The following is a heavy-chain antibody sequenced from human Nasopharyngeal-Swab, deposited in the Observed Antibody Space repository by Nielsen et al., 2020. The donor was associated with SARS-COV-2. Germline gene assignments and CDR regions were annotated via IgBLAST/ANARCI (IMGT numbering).Heavy chain of an antibody. V-gene: IGHV4-59*08. CDR3: ARHGSNSWYRGYGMDV. D-gene: IGHD6-13*01. CDR1: DGSISTYY. J-gene: IGHJ6*02. CDR2: IYYSGST. Sequence: SETLSLTCTVSDGSISTYYWSWIRQPPGKGLEWIGYIYYSGSTNYNPSLKSRVTISVDTSKKQFSLKLISVTAADTAVYYCARHGSNSWYRGYGMDVWGQGTTVTVSS.